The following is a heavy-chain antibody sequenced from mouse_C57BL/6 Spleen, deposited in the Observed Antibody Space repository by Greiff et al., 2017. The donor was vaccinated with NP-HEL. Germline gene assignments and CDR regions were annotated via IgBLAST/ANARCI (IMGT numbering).Heavy chain of an antibody. V-gene: IGHV1-55*01. CDR2: IYPGSGST. CDR3: ARVYYGSSYDWYFDV. Sequence: VQLQQSGAELVKPGASVKMSCKASGYTFTSYWITWVKQRPGQGLEWIGDIYPGSGSTNYNEKFKSKATLTVDTSSSTAYMQLSSLTSEDSAVYYCARVYYGSSYDWYFDVWGTGTTVTVSS. CDR1: GYTFTSYW. D-gene: IGHD1-1*01. J-gene: IGHJ1*03.